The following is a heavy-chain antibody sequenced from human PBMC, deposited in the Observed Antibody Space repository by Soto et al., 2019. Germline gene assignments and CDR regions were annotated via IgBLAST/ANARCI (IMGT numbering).Heavy chain of an antibody. J-gene: IGHJ5*02. Sequence: ESLRLSVAASGLTFSSYSMNWVRQAPGKGLEWVSSISSSSSYIYYADSVKGRFTISRDNAKNSLYLQMNSLRAEDTAVYYCAVVNTIFPWGQGTLVTVSS. CDR1: GLTFSSYS. CDR2: ISSSSSYI. V-gene: IGHV3-21*01. D-gene: IGHD3-3*01. CDR3: AVVNTIFP.